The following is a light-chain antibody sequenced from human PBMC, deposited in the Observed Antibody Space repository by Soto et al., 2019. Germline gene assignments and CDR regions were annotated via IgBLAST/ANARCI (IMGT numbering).Light chain of an antibody. J-gene: IGKJ1*01. V-gene: IGKV3-15*01. CDR2: GAS. Sequence: EIVMTQSPPTLSVSPGERATLSCRASQSVRNNLAWYQQKPGQAPRLLIYGASSRATGIPARFSGSGSGTEFTLTISSLQSEDFAVYYCQHYNNWPPWTFGQGTKVEIK. CDR3: QHYNNWPPWT. CDR1: QSVRNN.